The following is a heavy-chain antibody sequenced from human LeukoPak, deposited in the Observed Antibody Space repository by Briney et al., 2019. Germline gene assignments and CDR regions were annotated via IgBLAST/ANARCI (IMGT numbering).Heavy chain of an antibody. CDR1: GFTFSSYA. J-gene: IGHJ6*03. CDR3: AKDSRYYYYMDV. CDR2: ISGSGGST. Sequence: GRSLRLSCAASGFTFSSYAMSWVRQAPGKGLEWVSAISGSGGSTYYADSVKGRFTISRDNSKNTLYLQMNSLRAEDTAVYHCAKDSRYYYYMDVWGKGTTVTVSS. V-gene: IGHV3-23*01.